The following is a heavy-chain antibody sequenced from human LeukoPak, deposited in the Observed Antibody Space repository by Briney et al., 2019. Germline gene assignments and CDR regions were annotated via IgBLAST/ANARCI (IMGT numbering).Heavy chain of an antibody. CDR3: ARGSFGYSSGWYVLGY. Sequence: ALVKVSCKASGYTFTGYYMHWLRRAPGQGFEWRGWINPNSGGTNYAHKFQGRVTMTRDASISTAYMELSRLRSDDTAVYYCARGSFGYSSGWYVLGYWGQGTLVTVSS. CDR2: INPNSGGT. CDR1: GYTFTGYY. J-gene: IGHJ4*02. V-gene: IGHV1-2*07. D-gene: IGHD6-19*01.